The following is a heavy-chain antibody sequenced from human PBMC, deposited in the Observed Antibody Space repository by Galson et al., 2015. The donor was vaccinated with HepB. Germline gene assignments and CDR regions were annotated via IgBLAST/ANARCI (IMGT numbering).Heavy chain of an antibody. J-gene: IGHJ4*02. CDR1: GFTFSSYW. CDR3: ARDGPPYYDILTARGYFDY. D-gene: IGHD3-9*01. CDR2: IKQDGSEK. V-gene: IGHV3-7*01. Sequence: LRLSCAASGFTFSSYWMSWVRQAPGKGLEWVANIKQDGSEKYYVDSVKGRFTISRDNAKNSLYLQMNSLRAEDTAVYYCARDGPPYYDILTARGYFDYWGQGTLVTVSS.